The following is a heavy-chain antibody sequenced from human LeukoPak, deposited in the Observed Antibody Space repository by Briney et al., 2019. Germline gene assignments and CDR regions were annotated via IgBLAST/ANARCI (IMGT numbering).Heavy chain of an antibody. J-gene: IGHJ4*02. V-gene: IGHV3-23*01. Sequence: GGSLRLSCAASGFXFSSYAISWVRQTPGKGREWVSDISGSGGSTYYADAVKGRYTISRDNSKNTLYLQMNSLRAEDTAVYYCAKGIASDGYNFNRFDYWGQGTLVTVSS. D-gene: IGHD5-24*01. CDR3: AKGIASDGYNFNRFDY. CDR2: ISGSGGST. CDR1: GFXFSSYA.